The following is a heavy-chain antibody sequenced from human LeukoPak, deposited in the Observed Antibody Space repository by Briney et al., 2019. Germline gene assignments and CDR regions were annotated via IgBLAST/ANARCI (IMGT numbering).Heavy chain of an antibody. D-gene: IGHD6-6*01. CDR2: ISGSGGST. CDR3: AKDRKNSSSQPFDY. Sequence: GGSLRLSCAASGFTFSSYAMSRVRQAPGKGLEWVSAISGSGGSTYYADSVKGRFTISRDNSKNTLYLQMNSLRAEDTAVYYCAKDRKNSSSQPFDYWGQGTLVTVSS. V-gene: IGHV3-23*01. J-gene: IGHJ4*02. CDR1: GFTFSSYA.